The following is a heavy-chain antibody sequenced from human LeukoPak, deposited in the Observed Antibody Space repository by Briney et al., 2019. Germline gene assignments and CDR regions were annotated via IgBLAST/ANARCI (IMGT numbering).Heavy chain of an antibody. D-gene: IGHD2-2*01. Sequence: SETLSLTCTVSGGSISSYYWGWIRQPPGKGLEWIGRIYTSGSTNYNPSLKSRVTMSVDTSKNQFSLKLSSVTAAGTAVYYCARLIVVVPAAAKGWFDPWGQGTLVTVSS. CDR1: GGSISSYY. CDR2: IYTSGST. J-gene: IGHJ5*02. CDR3: ARLIVVVPAAAKGWFDP. V-gene: IGHV4-4*07.